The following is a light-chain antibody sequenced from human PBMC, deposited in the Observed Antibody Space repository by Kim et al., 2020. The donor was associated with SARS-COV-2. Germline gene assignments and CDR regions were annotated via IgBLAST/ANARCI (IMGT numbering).Light chain of an antibody. Sequence: DIQMTQSPSTLSASAGDRITITCRASQSISTWLAWYQQKRGKAPKLLIYKASSLQSGVPSRFSGSGSGADFILTVSSLQPDDFATYYCQQYDTYPWTFGQGTKVDIK. V-gene: IGKV1-5*03. CDR1: QSISTW. J-gene: IGKJ1*01. CDR2: KAS. CDR3: QQYDTYPWT.